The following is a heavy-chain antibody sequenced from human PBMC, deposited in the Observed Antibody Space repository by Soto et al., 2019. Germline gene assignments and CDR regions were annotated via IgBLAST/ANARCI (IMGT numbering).Heavy chain of an antibody. CDR1: GYTFTSYG. V-gene: IGHV1-18*01. D-gene: IGHD4-17*01. J-gene: IGHJ6*03. Sequence: ASVKVSCKASGYTFTSYGISWVRQAPGQGLEWMGWISAYNGNTNYAQKLQGRVTMTTDTSTSTAYMELRSLRSDDTAVYYCARDRYGDYNYYYYYMDVWGKGTTVTVSS. CDR2: ISAYNGNT. CDR3: ARDRYGDYNYYYYYMDV.